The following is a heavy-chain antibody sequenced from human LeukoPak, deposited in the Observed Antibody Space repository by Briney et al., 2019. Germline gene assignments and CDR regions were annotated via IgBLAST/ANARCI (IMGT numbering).Heavy chain of an antibody. J-gene: IGHJ4*02. CDR2: ISSSSSYM. CDR1: GFTFSDYN. Sequence: GGSLRLSCATSGFTFSDYNMNWVRQAPGKGLDWVSSISSSSSYMHYGNSVKGRFTVSRDNAKNSLYLQMNSLRAEDTAVYYCAKDRGSYRPQDDYWGQGALVTVSS. CDR3: AKDRGSYRPQDDY. V-gene: IGHV3-21*04. D-gene: IGHD1-26*01.